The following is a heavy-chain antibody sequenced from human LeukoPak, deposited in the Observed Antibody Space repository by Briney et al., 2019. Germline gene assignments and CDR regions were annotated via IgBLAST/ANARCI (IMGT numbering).Heavy chain of an antibody. J-gene: IGHJ4*02. CDR1: GGSLTIGYYY. CDR3: ARGQDAFKTGY. CDR2: IHLSGIT. D-gene: IGHD5-24*01. Sequence: PSETLSLTCTVSGGSLTIGYYYWTWIRQHPGKGLEWIGYIHLSGITDYNPSLQSRVTMSLDTSQNQFSLRLTSLTAADTAIYYCARGQDAFKTGYWGQGTLVTVSS. V-gene: IGHV4-31*03.